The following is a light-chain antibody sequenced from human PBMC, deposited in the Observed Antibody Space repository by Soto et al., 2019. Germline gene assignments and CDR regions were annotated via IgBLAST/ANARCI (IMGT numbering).Light chain of an antibody. Sequence: QSALPQPASVSGSPGQARTIACTGTTSDVGGYNYVSWYQHHPGKAPKLMIYEVSNRPSGVSNRFSGSKSGNTASLTISGLQAEDEADYYCSSYTGSSTPVFGGGTKVTVL. CDR1: TSDVGGYNY. J-gene: IGLJ3*02. CDR3: SSYTGSSTPV. V-gene: IGLV2-14*01. CDR2: EVS.